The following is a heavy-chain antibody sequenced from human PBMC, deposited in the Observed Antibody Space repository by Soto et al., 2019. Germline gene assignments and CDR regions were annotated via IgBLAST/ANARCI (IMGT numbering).Heavy chain of an antibody. CDR1: GFTFSSYA. D-gene: IGHD3-9*01. Sequence: GGSLRLSCAASGFTFSSYAMSWVRQAPGKGLEWVSGISGSGGSTYDADSVKGWFTISRDNAKNTLYLQMNSLGVEDTALYYCSYDTFGDKDFWGQGTPVTVSS. J-gene: IGHJ4*02. CDR2: ISGSGGST. CDR3: SYDTFGDKDF. V-gene: IGHV3-23*01.